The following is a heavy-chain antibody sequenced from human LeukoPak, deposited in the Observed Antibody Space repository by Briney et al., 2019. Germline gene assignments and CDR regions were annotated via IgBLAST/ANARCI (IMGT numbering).Heavy chain of an antibody. D-gene: IGHD3-10*01. J-gene: IGHJ6*02. CDR2: IYYSGST. CDR1: GGSISSGGYY. V-gene: IGHV4-39*01. CDR3: ARHVPESGSYDGMDV. Sequence: SETLSLTCTVSGGSISSGGYYWSWIRQHPGKGLEWIGSIYYSGSTYYNPSLKSRVTISVDTSKNQFSLKLSSVTAADTAVYYCARHVPESGSYDGMDVWGQGTTVTVSS.